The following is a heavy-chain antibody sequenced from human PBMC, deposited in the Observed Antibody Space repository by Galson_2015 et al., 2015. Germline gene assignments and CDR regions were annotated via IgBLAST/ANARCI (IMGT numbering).Heavy chain of an antibody. J-gene: IGHJ4*02. CDR2: ISASDGGT. D-gene: IGHD6-19*01. V-gene: IGHV3-23*01. CDR1: GFTFSSND. CDR3: AKGGWLEY. Sequence: SLRLSCAVSGFTFSSNDMSWVRQAPGKGLEWVSIISASDGGTYYAESVKGRFTISRDISKNTLYLQLNSLRVEDTAGYYRAKGGWLEYWGQGTLVTVSS.